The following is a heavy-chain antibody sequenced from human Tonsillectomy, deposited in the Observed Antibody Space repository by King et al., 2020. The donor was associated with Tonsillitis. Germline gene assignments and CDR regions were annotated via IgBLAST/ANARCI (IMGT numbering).Heavy chain of an antibody. CDR2: IYYIGST. J-gene: IGHJ5*02. Sequence: VQLQESGPGLVKPSETLSLTCTVSGDSISSYYWSWIRQPPGKGLEWIGYIYYIGSTNYNPSLKSRVTMSVDTSKNHFSLKLSSVTAADTAVYYCARQSGYHWFDPWGQGTLVTVSS. CDR1: GDSISSYY. CDR3: ARQSGYHWFDP. D-gene: IGHD5-12*01. V-gene: IGHV4-59*08.